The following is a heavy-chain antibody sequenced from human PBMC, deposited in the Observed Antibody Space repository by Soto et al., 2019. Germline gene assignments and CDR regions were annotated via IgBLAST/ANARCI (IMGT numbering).Heavy chain of an antibody. D-gene: IGHD6-13*01. CDR3: ARIGSWALNFDY. Sequence: QVQLVASGGGVVQPGRSLRLSCAASGFTFGNYHMHWVRQAPGKGLEWVAVIWNDGSNKFYADSVKGRFTISRDNSKNTLYLQMNSLRAEDTAVYYCARIGSWALNFDYWGQGTLVSVSS. V-gene: IGHV3-33*01. CDR1: GFTFGNYH. J-gene: IGHJ4*02. CDR2: IWNDGSNK.